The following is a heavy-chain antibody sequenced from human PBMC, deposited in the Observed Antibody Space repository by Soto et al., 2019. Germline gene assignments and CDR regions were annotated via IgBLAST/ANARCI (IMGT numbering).Heavy chain of an antibody. V-gene: IGHV4-39*01. CDR3: ARQSGGTGYYYYGMDV. CDR2: IYYSGST. CDR1: GGSISSSSYY. Sequence: SETLSLTCTVSGGSISSSSYYWGWIRQPPGKGLEWIGSIYYSGSTYYNPSLKSRVTISVDTSKNQFSLKLSSVTAADTAVYYCARQSGGTGYYYYGMDVWGQGTTVTVSS. D-gene: IGHD1-26*01. J-gene: IGHJ6*02.